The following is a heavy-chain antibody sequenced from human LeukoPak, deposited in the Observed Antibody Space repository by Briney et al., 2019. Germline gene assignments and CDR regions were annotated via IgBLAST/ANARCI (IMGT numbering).Heavy chain of an antibody. V-gene: IGHV3-7*01. Sequence: GGSLRLSCAASGFTLSRFWMSWVRQAPGKGLEWVANIKQDGEENFYVDSVKGRFTNSRDNAKNSLYLQMNSLRAEDTAVYYCARENPRSGYDYFFDYWGQGTLVTVSS. CDR1: GFTLSRFW. CDR3: ARENPRSGYDYFFDY. D-gene: IGHD5-12*01. J-gene: IGHJ4*02. CDR2: IKQDGEEN.